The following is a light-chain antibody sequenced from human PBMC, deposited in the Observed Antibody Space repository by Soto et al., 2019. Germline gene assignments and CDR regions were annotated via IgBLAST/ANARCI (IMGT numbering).Light chain of an antibody. CDR1: SSDVGGYNY. CDR3: CSYAGSNSWV. CDR2: EVS. V-gene: IGLV2-8*01. J-gene: IGLJ3*02. Sequence: QSALTQPPSASGSPGQSVTISCTGTSSDVGGYNYVSWYQQHPGKAPKLMIYEVSKRPSGVPFRFSASKSANTASLTVSGLQAEDEAEYYCCSYAGSNSWVFGGGTKLTVL.